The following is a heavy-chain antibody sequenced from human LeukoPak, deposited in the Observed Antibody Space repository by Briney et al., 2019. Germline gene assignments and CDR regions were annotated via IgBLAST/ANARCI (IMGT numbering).Heavy chain of an antibody. J-gene: IGHJ6*02. CDR2: ISAYNGNT. CDR1: GYTFTSYD. Sequence: ASVKVSCKASGYTFTSYDINWVRQASGQGLEWMGWISAYNGNTNYAQKLQGRVTMTTDTSTSTAYMELSRLRSDDTAVYYCARAPVSNQDLWGQGTTVTVSS. D-gene: IGHD1-14*01. V-gene: IGHV1-18*01. CDR3: ARAPVSNQDL.